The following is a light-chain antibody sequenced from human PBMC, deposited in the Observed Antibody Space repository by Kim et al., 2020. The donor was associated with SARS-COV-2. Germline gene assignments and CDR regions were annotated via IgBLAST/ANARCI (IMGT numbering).Light chain of an antibody. V-gene: IGLV4-69*01. CDR1: SGHSSYA. CDR3: QTWGTGTLM. CDR2: LNSDGSH. Sequence: QLVLTQSPSASASLGASVKLTCTLSSGHSSYAIAWHQQQPEKGPRYLMKLNSDGSHSKGDGIPDRFSGSSSGAERYLTISSLQSEDEADYYCQTWGTGTLMIGGGTQLTVL. J-gene: IGLJ2*01.